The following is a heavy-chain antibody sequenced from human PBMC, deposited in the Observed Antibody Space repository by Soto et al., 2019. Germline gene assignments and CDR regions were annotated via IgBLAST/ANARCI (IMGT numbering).Heavy chain of an antibody. Sequence: PGGSLRLSCAASGFTFSSDNMNWVRQAPGEGLEWVSYISANRKNIYYIDSVKGRFTISRDNAKDSLYLQMNNLRVEDTAVYYCLRDHGVWDRDYNAFDVWGRGTMVTVS. CDR2: ISANRKNI. CDR1: GFTFSSDN. V-gene: IGHV3-48*04. J-gene: IGHJ3*01. CDR3: LRDHGVWDRDYNAFDV. D-gene: IGHD4-4*01.